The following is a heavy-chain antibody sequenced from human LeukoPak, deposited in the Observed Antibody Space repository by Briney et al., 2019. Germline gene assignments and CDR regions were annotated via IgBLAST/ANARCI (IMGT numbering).Heavy chain of an antibody. Sequence: GASVKVSCKASGYTFTGYYMHWVRQAPGQGLEWMGWSNPNSGGTNYAQKFQGRVTMTRDTSISTAYMELSRLRSDDTAVYYCARDLGPPMYSSSWYGVDYWGQGTLVTVSS. J-gene: IGHJ4*02. CDR1: GYTFTGYY. V-gene: IGHV1-2*02. CDR3: ARDLGPPMYSSSWYGVDY. D-gene: IGHD6-13*01. CDR2: SNPNSGGT.